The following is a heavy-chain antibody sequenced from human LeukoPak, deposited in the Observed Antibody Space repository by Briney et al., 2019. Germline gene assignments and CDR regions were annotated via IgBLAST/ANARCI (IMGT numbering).Heavy chain of an antibody. V-gene: IGHV1-46*01. D-gene: IGHD6-6*01. J-gene: IGHJ3*02. CDR2: INPSGGST. CDR3: ARASDLNDAFDI. Sequence: ASVKVSCKASGYTFTNYFMHWVRQPPGQGLEWMGIINPSGGSTIYAQKFQGRVTMTGDTSTTTIYMELSSLRSEDTAVYYCARASDLNDAFDIWGQGTTVTVSS. CDR1: GYTFTNYF.